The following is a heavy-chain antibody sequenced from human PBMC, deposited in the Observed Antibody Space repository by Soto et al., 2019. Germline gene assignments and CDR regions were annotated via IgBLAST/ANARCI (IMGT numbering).Heavy chain of an antibody. J-gene: IGHJ4*02. CDR3: ARDLPEWELPTF. V-gene: IGHV1-18*01. D-gene: IGHD1-26*01. Sequence: ASVKVSCKASGYTFTSYGISWVRQAPGQGLEWMGWISAYNGNTNYAQKLQGRDTMTTDTSTSTAYMELRSLISYDTAVYYCARDLPEWELPTFWGQGTLVTVSS. CDR2: ISAYNGNT. CDR1: GYTFTSYG.